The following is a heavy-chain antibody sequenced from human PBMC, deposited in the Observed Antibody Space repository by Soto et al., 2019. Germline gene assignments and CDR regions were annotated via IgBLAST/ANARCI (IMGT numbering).Heavy chain of an antibody. D-gene: IGHD3-3*01. V-gene: IGHV4-59*01. CDR3: ARGHNSKRITIFGVAIYMAFDI. J-gene: IGHJ3*02. Sequence: PSETLSLTCTVSGGSISSYYWSWIRQPPGKGLEWIGYIYYSGSTNYNPSLKSRVTISVDTSKNQFSLKLSSVTAADTAVYYCARGHNSKRITIFGVAIYMAFDIWGQGTMVTVSS. CDR1: GGSISSYY. CDR2: IYYSGST.